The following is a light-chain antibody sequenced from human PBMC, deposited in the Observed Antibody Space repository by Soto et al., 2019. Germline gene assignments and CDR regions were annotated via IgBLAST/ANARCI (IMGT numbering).Light chain of an antibody. CDR3: QQSYTTLFT. CDR2: AAS. J-gene: IGKJ3*01. Sequence: DIQMTQSPSSLSASVGDRVTITCRASQSISNYLNWYQQKPGKAPKLLIYAASSLQSGVPSRFSGSGSGTDFTLTISSLQPEDFAPYSCQQSYTTLFTFGPGPNVDI. CDR1: QSISNY. V-gene: IGKV1-39*01.